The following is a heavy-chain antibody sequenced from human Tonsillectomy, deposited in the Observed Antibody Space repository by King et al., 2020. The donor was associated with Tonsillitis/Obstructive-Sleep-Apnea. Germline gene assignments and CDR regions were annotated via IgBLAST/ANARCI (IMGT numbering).Heavy chain of an antibody. CDR2: INHSGST. Sequence: VQLPQWGAGLLKPSETLSLTCAVYGGSFSGYYWSWIRQPPGKGLEWIGEINHSGSTNYNPSLKSRVTISVDTSKNQFSLKLSSVTAADTAVYYCARGRITIFGVVKRPYYMDVWGKGTTVTVSS. V-gene: IGHV4-34*01. CDR1: GGSFSGYY. D-gene: IGHD3-3*01. J-gene: IGHJ6*03. CDR3: ARGRITIFGVVKRPYYMDV.